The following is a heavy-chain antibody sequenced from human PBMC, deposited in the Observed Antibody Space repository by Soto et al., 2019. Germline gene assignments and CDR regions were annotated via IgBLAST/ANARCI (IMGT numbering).Heavy chain of an antibody. CDR3: AREGYFSSTSCPSLDV. CDR2: INPNSGGT. J-gene: IGHJ6*04. Sequence: VKVSCKASGYTFTGYYMHWVRQAPGQGLEWMGWINPNSGGTNYAQKFQGWVTMTRDTSISTAYMELSRLRSDDTAVYYCAREGYFSSTSCPSLDVWGKGTTVTVSS. D-gene: IGHD2-2*01. V-gene: IGHV1-2*04. CDR1: GYTFTGYY.